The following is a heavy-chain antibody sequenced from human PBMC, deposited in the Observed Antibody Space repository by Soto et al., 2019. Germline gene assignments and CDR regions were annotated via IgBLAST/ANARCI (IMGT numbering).Heavy chain of an antibody. CDR1: GYTFTRYA. V-gene: IGHV1-3*01. CDR2: INAGNGNT. CDR3: ARNVGGFDY. Sequence: QVQLVQSGAEVQKPGASVKVSCKASGYTFTRYAMHWMRQAPGQGLEWIGWINAGNGNTKYSQKFQDRVTITRDTSANTAYMELSSLRSEDTAVYYCARNVGGFDYWGQGTLVTASS. D-gene: IGHD2-15*01. J-gene: IGHJ4*02.